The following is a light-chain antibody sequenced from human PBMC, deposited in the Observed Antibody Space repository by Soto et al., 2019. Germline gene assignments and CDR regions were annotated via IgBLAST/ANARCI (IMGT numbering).Light chain of an antibody. CDR2: DAS. J-gene: IGKJ1*01. V-gene: IGKV1-5*01. CDR1: QSISSW. CDR3: QQYNSYSTWT. Sequence: DIQMTQSPSTLSASVGDRVTITCRASQSISSWLAWYQHKPGKAPKLLIYDASSLESGVPSRFSGSGSGTEFTLTISSLQPDDFATYYRQQYNSYSTWTFGQGTKVDI.